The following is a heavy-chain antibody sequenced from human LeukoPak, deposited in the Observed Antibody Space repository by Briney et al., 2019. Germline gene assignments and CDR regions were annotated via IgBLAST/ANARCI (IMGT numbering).Heavy chain of an antibody. J-gene: IGHJ4*02. CDR1: GGSISSYY. V-gene: IGHV4-59*01. D-gene: IGHD1-26*01. CDR3: ARGRWELPY. CDR2: IDHTGNT. Sequence: SETLSLTCTVSGGSISSYYWSWIRQPPGKGLEWIAYIDHTGNTDYNPSLKSRVTILVDTSKNQFSLKLTSVTAADTAVYYCARGRWELPYWGQGTLVTVSS.